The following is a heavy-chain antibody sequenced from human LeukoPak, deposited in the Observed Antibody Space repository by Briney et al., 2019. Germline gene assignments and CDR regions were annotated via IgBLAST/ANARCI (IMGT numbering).Heavy chain of an antibody. D-gene: IGHD6-13*01. CDR3: ARIARHLAAANDY. J-gene: IGHJ4*02. Sequence: GGSLRLSCAASGFTFNIYEMNWVRQAPGEGLEWISYISNSGSAMSYADSVKGRFTISRDNTKNSLYLQMNSLRTEDTAVYYCARIARHLAAANDYWGQGTVVTVSS. CDR2: ISNSGSAM. CDR1: GFTFNIYE. V-gene: IGHV3-48*03.